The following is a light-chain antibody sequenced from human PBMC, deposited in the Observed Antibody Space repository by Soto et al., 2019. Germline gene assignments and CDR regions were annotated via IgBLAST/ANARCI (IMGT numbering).Light chain of an antibody. Sequence: EIVMTQSPATLSMSPGERATLSCRASQSVSSNLAWYQQKPGQAPRLLIYGASTRVTGIPARFSGSGSGTAFTLTISSLQSEDFAVYYCQQYNNWPPWTFGQGTKVETK. J-gene: IGKJ1*01. V-gene: IGKV3-15*01. CDR1: QSVSSN. CDR2: GAS. CDR3: QQYNNWPPWT.